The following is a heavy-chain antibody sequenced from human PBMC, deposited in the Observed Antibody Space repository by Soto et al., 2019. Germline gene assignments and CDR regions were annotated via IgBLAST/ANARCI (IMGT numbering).Heavy chain of an antibody. J-gene: IGHJ4*02. Sequence: GESLKISCKGSGYNFAGYWIALVRQMAGKGLELMGIIYPSDSDTRYRPSFQGQVTISADKSISSAYLQWSSLRASDTAMYYCARGGVSTRTFDYWGQGTPVTVSS. D-gene: IGHD3-3*01. CDR2: IYPSDSDT. CDR3: ARGGVSTRTFDY. CDR1: GYNFAGYW. V-gene: IGHV5-51*01.